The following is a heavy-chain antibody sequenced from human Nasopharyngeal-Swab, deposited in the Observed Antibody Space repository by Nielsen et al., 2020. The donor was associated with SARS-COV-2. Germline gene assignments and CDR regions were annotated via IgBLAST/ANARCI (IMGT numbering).Heavy chain of an antibody. CDR2: IYYSGST. CDR3: ARGSVTGGDGMDV. D-gene: IGHD4-17*01. V-gene: IGHV4-39*01. J-gene: IGHJ6*02. Sequence: ESLKISCTVSGGSISSSSYYWGWIRQPPGKGLEWIGSIYYSGSTYYNPSLKSRVTISVDTSKNQFSLKLSSVTAADTAVYYCARGSVTGGDGMDVWGQGTTVTVSS. CDR1: GGSISSSSYY.